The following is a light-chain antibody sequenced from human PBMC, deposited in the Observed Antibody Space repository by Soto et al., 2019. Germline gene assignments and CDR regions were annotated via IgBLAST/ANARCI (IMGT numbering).Light chain of an antibody. CDR1: SGDVGGYNF. CDR3: CSYGGSYTWV. CDR2: DVS. Sequence: QSALTQPRSMSGSPGQSVTISCTGTSGDVGGYNFVSWYQQHPGKAPTLMIFDVSQRPSGVPDRFSGSKSGNTASLTISGLQADDEADYYCCSYGGSYTWVFGGGTKLTVL. J-gene: IGLJ3*02. V-gene: IGLV2-11*01.